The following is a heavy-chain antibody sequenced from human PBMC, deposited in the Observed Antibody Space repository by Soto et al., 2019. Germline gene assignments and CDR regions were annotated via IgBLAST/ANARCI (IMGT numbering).Heavy chain of an antibody. D-gene: IGHD3-10*02. CDR3: ARDFVRARVPFDH. Sequence: GXSVEVSFRDSGYTFSSYGISWVRQAPGQGLEWMGWISADNGNTNYAHKLQGRVAMTTDTSTSTAYMEVRSLRSDDPAVYYCARDFVRARVPFDHWGQGTLVTVSS. J-gene: IGHJ4*02. V-gene: IGHV1-18*01. CDR1: GYTFSSYG. CDR2: ISADNGNT.